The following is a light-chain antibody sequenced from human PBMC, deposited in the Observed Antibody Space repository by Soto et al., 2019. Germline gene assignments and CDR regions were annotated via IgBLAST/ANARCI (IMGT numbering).Light chain of an antibody. CDR2: DVS. CDR1: QSVSSY. J-gene: IGKJ5*01. V-gene: IGKV3-11*01. Sequence: EIVLTQSPATLSLSPGERATLSCRSSQSVSSYLAWYQQKPGQAPRLLIYDVSNRATGIPARFSGSGSGTDFTLTISSLEPEDFAVYYCQQRSTWPPIIFGQGTRLEI. CDR3: QQRSTWPPII.